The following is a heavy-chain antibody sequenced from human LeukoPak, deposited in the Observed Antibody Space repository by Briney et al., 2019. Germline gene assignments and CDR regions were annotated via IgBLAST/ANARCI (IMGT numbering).Heavy chain of an antibody. J-gene: IGHJ4*02. V-gene: IGHV4-38-2*02. CDR1: GYSISSGYY. Sequence: TSETLSLTCTVSGYSISSGYYWGWIRQPPGKGLEWIGSIYHSGSTYYNPSLKSRVTISVDTSKNQFSLKLSSVTAADTAVYYCALMITFGGVIVFDYWGQGTLVTVSS. CDR2: IYHSGST. CDR3: ALMITFGGVIVFDY. D-gene: IGHD3-16*02.